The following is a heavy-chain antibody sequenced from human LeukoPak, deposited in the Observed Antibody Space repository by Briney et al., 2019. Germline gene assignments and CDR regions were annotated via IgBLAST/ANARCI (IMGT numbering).Heavy chain of an antibody. D-gene: IGHD4-17*01. V-gene: IGHV4-39*07. CDR2: IYYSGST. Sequence: SETLSLTCTVSGGSISSSNYYWGWIHQPPGKGLEWIGTIYYSGSTYYNPSLKSRVIISVDTSKNHFSLKLKSVTVADTAVYYCAIHPTGMTRVTKGWFDPWGQGTLVTVSS. CDR1: GGSISSSNYY. J-gene: IGHJ5*02. CDR3: AIHPTGMTRVTKGWFDP.